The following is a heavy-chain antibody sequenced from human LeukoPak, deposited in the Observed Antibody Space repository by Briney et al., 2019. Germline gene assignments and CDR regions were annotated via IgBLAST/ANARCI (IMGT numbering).Heavy chain of an antibody. V-gene: IGHV1-8*03. Sequence: GASVKVSCKASGYTFTSYDINWMRQATGQGLEWMGWMNPNSGNTGYAQKFQGRVTITRNTSISTAYMELSSLRSEDTAVYYSARARDGYNSYDAFDIWGQGTMVTVSS. J-gene: IGHJ3*02. D-gene: IGHD5-24*01. CDR1: GYTFTSYD. CDR2: MNPNSGNT. CDR3: ARARDGYNSYDAFDI.